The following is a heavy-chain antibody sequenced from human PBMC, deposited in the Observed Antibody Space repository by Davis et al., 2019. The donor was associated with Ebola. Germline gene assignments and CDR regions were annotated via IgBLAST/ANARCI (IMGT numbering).Heavy chain of an antibody. D-gene: IGHD3-3*01. J-gene: IGHJ5*02. CDR1: GFPFSNFG. CDR3: ARSPTLPFMEWTSKWFDP. CDR2: IWYDGRNQ. V-gene: IGHV3-33*01. Sequence: SLRLSCTASGFPFSNFGMHWVRQAPGKGLEWVAIIWYDGRNQYYSDSVKGRFTISRDNSENTVSLQMSSLRVEDTAIYYCARSPTLPFMEWTSKWFDPWGQGTLVTVSS.